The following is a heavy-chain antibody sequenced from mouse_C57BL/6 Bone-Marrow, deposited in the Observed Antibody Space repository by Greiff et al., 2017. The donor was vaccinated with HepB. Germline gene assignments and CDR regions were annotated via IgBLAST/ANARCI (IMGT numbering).Heavy chain of an antibody. V-gene: IGHV5-4*03. CDR2: ISDGGSYT. D-gene: IGHD2-5*01. CDR3: ARGGPTIVTTWYFDV. CDR1: GFTFSSYA. J-gene: IGHJ1*03. Sequence: MLVESGGGLVKPGGSLKLSCAASGFTFSSYAMSWVRQTPEKRLEWVATISDGGSYTYYPDNVKGRFTISRDNAKNNLYLQMSHLKSEDTAMYYCARGGPTIVTTWYFDVWGTGTTVTVSS.